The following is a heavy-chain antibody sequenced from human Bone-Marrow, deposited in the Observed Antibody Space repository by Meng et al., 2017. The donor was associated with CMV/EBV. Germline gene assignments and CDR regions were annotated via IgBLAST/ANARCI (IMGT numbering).Heavy chain of an antibody. V-gene: IGHV3-7*01. CDR2: IKQDGSEK. CDR3: AREASLPAAIIGAFDI. Sequence: GESLKISCAASGFTFSSYAMSWVRQAPGKGLEWVANIKQDGSEKYYVDSVKGRFTISRDNAKNSLYLQMNSLRAEDTAVYYCAREASLPAAIIGAFDIWGQGTMVTVSS. CDR1: GFTFSSYA. J-gene: IGHJ3*02. D-gene: IGHD2-2*02.